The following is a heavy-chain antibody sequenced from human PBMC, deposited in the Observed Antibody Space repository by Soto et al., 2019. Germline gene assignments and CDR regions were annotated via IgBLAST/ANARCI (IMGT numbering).Heavy chain of an antibody. D-gene: IGHD3-10*01. Sequence: EVQLVESGGGLVQPGGSLRLSCAASGFTVTTNSMSWVRQPPGKGLEWVSVVYSGGSTYYADSVKGRFTVSRDNSKNALYLQMNSLRAEDTAVYYCARDFSGKNDAFDIWGQGTVVTVSS. CDR2: VYSGGST. CDR3: ARDFSGKNDAFDI. V-gene: IGHV3-66*01. J-gene: IGHJ3*02. CDR1: GFTVTTNS.